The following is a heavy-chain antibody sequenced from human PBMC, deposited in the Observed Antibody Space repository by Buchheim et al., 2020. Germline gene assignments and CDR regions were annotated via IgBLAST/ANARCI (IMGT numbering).Heavy chain of an antibody. V-gene: IGHV4-34*01. D-gene: IGHD6-6*01. CDR1: GGSFSGYY. CDR3: ARGLALPYSSPYKNHNWFDP. J-gene: IGHJ5*02. CDR2: INHSGST. Sequence: QVQLQQWGAGLLKPSETLSLTCAVYGGSFSGYYWSWIRQPPGKGLEWIGEINHSGSTNYNPSLKSRVTISVDTSKNKFSLKLSSVTAADTAVYYCARGLALPYSSPYKNHNWFDPWGQGTL.